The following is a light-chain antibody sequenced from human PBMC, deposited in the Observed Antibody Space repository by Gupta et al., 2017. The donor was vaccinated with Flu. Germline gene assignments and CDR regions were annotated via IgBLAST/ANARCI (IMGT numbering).Light chain of an antibody. CDR3: QQSHTSPPT. CDR2: AAS. J-gene: IGKJ1*01. V-gene: IGKV1-39*01. Sequence: DIQMTQSPSAVADSVGDGLTIPSRASQSIGTFVSWYQQKPGTAPKRLGFAASALQRGVPSRFSGSGSGTDFTLTITRLRPEDFATYYCQQSHTSPPTFGLGTRVEVK. CDR1: QSIGTF.